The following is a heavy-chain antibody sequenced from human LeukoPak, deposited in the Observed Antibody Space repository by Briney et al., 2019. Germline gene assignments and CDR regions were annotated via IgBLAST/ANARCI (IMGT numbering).Heavy chain of an antibody. CDR2: INPNSGGT. Sequence: ASVKVSCKASGYTFTGYYMHWVRQAPGQGLEWMGWINPNSGGTNYAQKSQGRVTMTRDTSISTAYMELSRLRSDDTAVYYCARDSPITMVRGVYYYYMDVWGKGTTVTVSS. CDR3: ARDSPITMVRGVYYYYMDV. V-gene: IGHV1-2*02. D-gene: IGHD3-10*01. J-gene: IGHJ6*03. CDR1: GYTFTGYY.